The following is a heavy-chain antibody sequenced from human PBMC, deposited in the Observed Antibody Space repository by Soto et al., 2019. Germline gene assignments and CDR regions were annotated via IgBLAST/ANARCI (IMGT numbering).Heavy chain of an antibody. CDR3: ARLDYGDYYYYGMDV. Sequence: QLQLQELGPGLVKPSETLSLTCTVSGGSISSSSYYWGWIRQPPGKGLEWIGSIYYSGSTYYNPSLKSRVTISVDTSKNQFSLKLSSVTAADTAVYYGARLDYGDYYYYGMDVWGQGTTVTVSS. D-gene: IGHD4-17*01. CDR2: IYYSGST. CDR1: GGSISSSSYY. J-gene: IGHJ6*02. V-gene: IGHV4-39*01.